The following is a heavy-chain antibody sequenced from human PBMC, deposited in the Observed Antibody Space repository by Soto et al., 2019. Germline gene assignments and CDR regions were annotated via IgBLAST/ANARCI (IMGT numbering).Heavy chain of an antibody. CDR3: AVQLDYYDRSGPFDY. Sequence: QVQLVQSGAEVKKPGSSVKVSCKASGGTFSSYAISWVRQAPGQGLEWMGGIIPIFGTANYAQKFQGRVTITADESMXTAYMELSSLRSEDTAVYYCAVQLDYYDRSGPFDYWGQGTLVTVSS. CDR2: IIPIFGTA. V-gene: IGHV1-69*12. D-gene: IGHD3-22*01. J-gene: IGHJ4*02. CDR1: GGTFSSYA.